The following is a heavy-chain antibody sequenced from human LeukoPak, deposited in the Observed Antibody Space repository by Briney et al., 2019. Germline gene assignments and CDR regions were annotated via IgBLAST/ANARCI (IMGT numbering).Heavy chain of an antibody. D-gene: IGHD3-22*01. CDR1: GFTFSSYS. Sequence: PGGSLRLSCAASGFTFSSYSMNWVRQAPGKGLEWVSSISSSSSYIYYADSVKGRFTISRDNAKNSLYLQMNSLRAKDTAVYYCAREMDYYDSSGYGYFDYWGQGTLVTVSS. CDR3: AREMDYYDSSGYGYFDY. V-gene: IGHV3-21*01. CDR2: ISSSSSYI. J-gene: IGHJ4*02.